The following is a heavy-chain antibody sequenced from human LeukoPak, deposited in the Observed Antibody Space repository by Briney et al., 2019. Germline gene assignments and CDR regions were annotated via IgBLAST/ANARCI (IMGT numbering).Heavy chain of an antibody. CDR3: ASEWAIASTTPSWFDP. Sequence: ASVKVSCKASGYTFTGYYMHWVRQAPGQGLEWMGWINPNSGGTNYAQKFQGRVTMTRDTSISTAYMELSRLRSDDTAVYYCASEWAIASTTPSWFDPWGQGTLVTVSS. CDR1: GYTFTGYY. J-gene: IGHJ5*02. D-gene: IGHD1-1*01. CDR2: INPNSGGT. V-gene: IGHV1-2*02.